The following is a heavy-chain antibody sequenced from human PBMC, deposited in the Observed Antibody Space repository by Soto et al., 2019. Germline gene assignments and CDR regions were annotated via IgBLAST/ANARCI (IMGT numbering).Heavy chain of an antibody. D-gene: IGHD2-2*02. Sequence: QVQLVQSGAEVKKPGASVKISCETSGFTFTSYTFHWVRQAPGQRLEWVGWINSGNGKTEYSQNLQDRVTLTRDTSANTVFLELRTLTSDDTATFSCARDRYTANWYFDLWGRGTLVIVSS. CDR1: GFTFTSYT. CDR3: ARDRYTANWYFDL. V-gene: IGHV1-3*01. J-gene: IGHJ2*01. CDR2: INSGNGKT.